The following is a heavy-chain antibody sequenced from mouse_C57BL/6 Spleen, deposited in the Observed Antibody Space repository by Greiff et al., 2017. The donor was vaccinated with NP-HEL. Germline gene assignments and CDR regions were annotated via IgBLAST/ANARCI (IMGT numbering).Heavy chain of an antibody. CDR1: GYTFTSYW. CDR3: ARGGNYYGSSGFAY. J-gene: IGHJ3*01. V-gene: IGHV1-69*01. Sequence: VQLQQPGAELVMPGASVKLSCKASGYTFTSYWMHWVKQRPGQGLEWIGEIDPSDSYTNYNQKFKGKSTLTVDKSSSTAYMQLRSQTSENSAVYYCARGGNYYGSSGFAYWGQGTLVTVSA. CDR2: IDPSDSYT. D-gene: IGHD1-1*01.